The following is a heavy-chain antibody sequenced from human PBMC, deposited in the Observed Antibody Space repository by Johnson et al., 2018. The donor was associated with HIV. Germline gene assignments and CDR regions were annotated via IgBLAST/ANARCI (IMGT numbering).Heavy chain of an antibody. CDR1: GIIFSDYY. J-gene: IGHJ3*02. V-gene: IGHV3-11*04. D-gene: IGHD3-10*01. CDR2: ISSSGSTI. CDR3: AREQATLWFRASGAAFDI. Sequence: QVQLVESGGGLVKPGGSLRLSCAASGIIFSDYYMSWIRQAPGKGLEWVSYISSSGSTIYYAESVKGRFTISRDNAKNSLYLQMDSLRAEDTAVYYCAREQATLWFRASGAAFDIWGQGTMVTVSS.